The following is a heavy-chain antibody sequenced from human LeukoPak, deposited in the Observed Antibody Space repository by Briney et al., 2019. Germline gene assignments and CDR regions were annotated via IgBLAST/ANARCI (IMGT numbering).Heavy chain of an antibody. CDR2: IIPIFGTA. CDR3: AREGFWSGYYTGMSAFDI. D-gene: IGHD3-3*01. CDR1: GGTFSSYA. Sequence: SVKVSCKASGGTFSSYAISWVRQAPGQGLEWMGGIIPIFGTANYAQKFQGRVTITADESTSTAYMELSSLRSKDTAVYYCAREGFWSGYYTGMSAFDIWGQGTMVTVSS. J-gene: IGHJ3*02. V-gene: IGHV1-69*13.